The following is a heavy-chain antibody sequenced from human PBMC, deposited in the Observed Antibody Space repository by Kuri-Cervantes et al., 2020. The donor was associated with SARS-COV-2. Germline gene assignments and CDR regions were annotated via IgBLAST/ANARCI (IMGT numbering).Heavy chain of an antibody. V-gene: IGHV3-21*04. CDR1: GFTFSSYS. Sequence: GESLKISCAASGFTFSSYSMNWVRQAPGKGLEWVSSSSSSSSYIYYADSVKGRFTISRDNAKNSLYLQMNSLRAEDTALYYCAKDRGNYYDSSGYYSLDYYYYGMDVWGQGTTVTVSS. CDR3: AKDRGNYYDSSGYYSLDYYYYGMDV. J-gene: IGHJ6*02. D-gene: IGHD3-22*01. CDR2: SSSSSSYI.